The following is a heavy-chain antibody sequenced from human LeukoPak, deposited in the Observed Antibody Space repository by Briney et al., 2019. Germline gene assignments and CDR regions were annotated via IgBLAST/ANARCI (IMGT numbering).Heavy chain of an antibody. Sequence: ASVKVSCKASGYTFTSYDINWVRQATGQGLEWMGWMNPDSGNTGYAHKFQGRVTMTRDTSISTAYMELSSLRSEDTAVYYCARSFTNGYCSSPSCPDYWGQGTLVTVSS. CDR3: ARSFTNGYCSSPSCPDY. CDR1: GYTFTSYD. D-gene: IGHD2-2*03. CDR2: MNPDSGNT. J-gene: IGHJ4*02. V-gene: IGHV1-8*01.